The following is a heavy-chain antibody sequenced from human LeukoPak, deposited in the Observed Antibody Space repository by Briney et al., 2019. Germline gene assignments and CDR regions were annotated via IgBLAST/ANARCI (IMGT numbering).Heavy chain of an antibody. CDR2: ISYDGSNK. Sequence: PGGSLRLSCAASGFTFSSYGMHWVRQAPGKGLEWVAVISYDGSNKYYADSVKGRFTISRDNSKNTLYLQMNSLRAEDTAVYYCAKVYYDSSGYPPPDYWGQGTLVTVSS. J-gene: IGHJ4*02. CDR1: GFTFSSYG. V-gene: IGHV3-30*18. D-gene: IGHD3-22*01. CDR3: AKVYYDSSGYPPPDY.